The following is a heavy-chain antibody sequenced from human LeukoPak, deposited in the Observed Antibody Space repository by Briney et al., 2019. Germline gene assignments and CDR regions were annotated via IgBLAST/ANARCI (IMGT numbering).Heavy chain of an antibody. V-gene: IGHV4-34*01. CDR1: GGSFSGYY. D-gene: IGHD6-13*01. CDR3: ARGVAAAAPYYYYYYYMDV. CDR2: INHSGST. J-gene: IGHJ6*03. Sequence: TSETLSLTCAVYGGSFSGYYWSWIRQPPGKGLEWIGEINHSGSTNYNPSLKSRVTISVGTSKNQFSLKLSSVTAADTAVYYCARGVAAAAPYYYYYYYMDVWGKGTTVTVSS.